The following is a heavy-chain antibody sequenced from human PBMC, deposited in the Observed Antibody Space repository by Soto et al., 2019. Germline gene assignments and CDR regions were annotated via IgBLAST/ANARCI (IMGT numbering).Heavy chain of an antibody. D-gene: IGHD1-26*01. Sequence: SETLSLTCVVSGESVSSARYYWSWIRQPPGRGLEWIGYIYYTGTTNYNPSLKSRVTISVDTSKNQFSLKLRSVTAADTAVYYCARVGRWELTSDYWGQGTLVTVSS. J-gene: IGHJ4*02. CDR3: ARVGRWELTSDY. CDR2: IYYTGTT. CDR1: GESVSSARYY. V-gene: IGHV4-61*01.